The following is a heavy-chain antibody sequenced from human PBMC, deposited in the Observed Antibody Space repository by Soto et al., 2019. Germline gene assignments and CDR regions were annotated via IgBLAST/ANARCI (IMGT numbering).Heavy chain of an antibody. CDR3: ARGEEVGY. Sequence: EVQLVESGGGLVQPGGSLRLSCTASGFTFRNFGMNWVRQAPGKGLEWVSYIGAGSDTILYADSVKGRFTISRADGRNSLFLEMNSLRDEDTAVYYCARGEEVGYWGQGTLVTVSA. CDR1: GFTFRNFG. J-gene: IGHJ4*02. D-gene: IGHD2-21*01. V-gene: IGHV3-48*02. CDR2: IGAGSDTI.